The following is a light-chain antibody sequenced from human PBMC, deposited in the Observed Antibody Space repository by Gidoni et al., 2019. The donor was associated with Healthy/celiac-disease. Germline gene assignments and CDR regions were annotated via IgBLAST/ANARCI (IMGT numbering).Light chain of an antibody. CDR3: QSADSSVV. CDR1: ALPKQY. Sequence: SYELTQPPSVSVSPGQTARITCSGDALPKQYAYWYQQTPGQAPVLVIYQDSERPSGIPERFSGSSSGTTVTLTISGVQAEDEADYYCQSADSSVVFGGGTKLTVL. J-gene: IGLJ2*01. V-gene: IGLV3-25*03. CDR2: QDS.